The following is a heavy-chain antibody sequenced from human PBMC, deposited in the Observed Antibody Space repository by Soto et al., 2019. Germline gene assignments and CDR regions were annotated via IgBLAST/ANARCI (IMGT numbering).Heavy chain of an antibody. CDR3: AKLAGYCSGTSCYGHYATDV. V-gene: IGHV4-39*01. CDR2: INYSGST. D-gene: IGHD2-2*01. CDR1: SVCMSSILNH. J-gene: IGHJ6*02. Sequence: SETLYLTWIVSSVCMSSILNHWGWIRQPPGKGLEWIGNINYSGSTYYNPSLQSRLTITVDTSNNQFSLTLSSVTAADTAVYYCAKLAGYCSGTSCYGHYATDVWGQGTTVT.